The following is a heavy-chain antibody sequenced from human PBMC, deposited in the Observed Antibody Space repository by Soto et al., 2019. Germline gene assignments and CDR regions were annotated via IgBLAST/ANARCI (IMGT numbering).Heavy chain of an antibody. CDR2: IYYSGST. CDR3: ARGMATIIPFDY. J-gene: IGHJ4*02. Sequence: PSETLSLTCAVAGGSISCYCWSWIRQPPGKGLEWIGYIYYSGSTNYNPSLKSRVTISVDTSKNQFSLKLSSVTAADTAVYYCARGMATIIPFDYWGQGTLVTVSS. CDR1: GGSISCYC. V-gene: IGHV4-59*01. D-gene: IGHD5-12*01.